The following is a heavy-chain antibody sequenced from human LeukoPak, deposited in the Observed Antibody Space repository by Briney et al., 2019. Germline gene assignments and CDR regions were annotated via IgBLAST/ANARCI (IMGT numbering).Heavy chain of an antibody. J-gene: IGHJ4*02. V-gene: IGHV4-34*01. CDR2: IFYSGST. CDR1: GGSFSGYY. CDR3: ARGGDSSSAWPLDY. Sequence: PSETLSLTCAVYGGSFSGYYWSWIRQPPGKGLEWIGSIFYSGSTYYNPSLKSRVTISVDTSKKQFSLKLTSVTAADTAVYYCARGGDSSSAWPLDYWGQGTLVTVSS. D-gene: IGHD6-6*01.